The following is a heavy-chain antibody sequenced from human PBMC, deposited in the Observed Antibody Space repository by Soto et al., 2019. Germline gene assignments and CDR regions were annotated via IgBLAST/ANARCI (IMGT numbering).Heavy chain of an antibody. V-gene: IGHV3-7*01. CDR2: IKQDGSEK. Sequence: GESLKISCAASGFTFSSYWMSWVRQAPGKGLEWVANIKQDGSEKYYVDSVKGRFTISRDNAKNSLYLQMNSLRAEDTAVYYCARSLTGTFGPYYYYYYYMDVWGKGTTVTVSS. CDR1: GFTFSSYW. CDR3: ARSLTGTFGPYYYYYYYMDV. D-gene: IGHD1-20*01. J-gene: IGHJ6*03.